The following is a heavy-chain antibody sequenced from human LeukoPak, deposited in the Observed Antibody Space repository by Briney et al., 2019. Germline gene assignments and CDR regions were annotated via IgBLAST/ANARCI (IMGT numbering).Heavy chain of an antibody. D-gene: IGHD5-18*01. CDR2: IYYSGST. CDR1: GASISSYY. V-gene: IGHV4-59*01. J-gene: IGHJ4*02. Sequence: PSETLSLACIVSGASISSYYWRWIRQPPGKVLGWIGYIYYSGSTNSHPCLKSRVTRTLDTSKNQFTLKVSSVTVAARPVYYCARYSYGYELIDYWVQGTLVTVSS. CDR3: ARYSYGYELIDY.